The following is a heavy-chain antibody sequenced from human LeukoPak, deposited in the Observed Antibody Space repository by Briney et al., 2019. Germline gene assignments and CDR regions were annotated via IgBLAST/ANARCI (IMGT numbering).Heavy chain of an antibody. J-gene: IGHJ1*01. CDR2: ISHDGSNK. CDR1: GFTFSSYA. Sequence: GGSLRLSCAASGFTFSSYAMHWVRQPPGKGLEWVAAISHDGSNKYHADSVKGRFTISRDNSKNTVYLQMNSLRAEDTAVYFCAGSPKYSSSWFEYFQHWGQGTLVTVSS. CDR3: AGSPKYSSSWFEYFQH. V-gene: IGHV3-30*01. D-gene: IGHD6-13*01.